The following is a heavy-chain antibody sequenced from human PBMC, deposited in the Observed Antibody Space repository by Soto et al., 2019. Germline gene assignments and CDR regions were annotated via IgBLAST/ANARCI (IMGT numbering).Heavy chain of an antibody. Sequence: QVQLQESGPGLVKPSETLSLTCTVSGGSVSSGSYYWSWIRQPPGKGLEWIGYIYYSGSTNYNPSRKSRVTISVDTSKNQFSLKLSSVTAADTAVYYCARAVAGYSYGYFSLYYYGMDVWGQGTTVTVSS. CDR1: GGSVSSGSYY. V-gene: IGHV4-61*01. D-gene: IGHD5-18*01. J-gene: IGHJ6*02. CDR2: IYYSGST. CDR3: ARAVAGYSYGYFSLYYYGMDV.